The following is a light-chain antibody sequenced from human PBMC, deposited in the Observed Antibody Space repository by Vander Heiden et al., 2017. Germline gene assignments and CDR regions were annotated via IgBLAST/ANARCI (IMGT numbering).Light chain of an antibody. CDR2: EVS. Sequence: QSALPQPPSASGSPGQSVPISCPGTSSDVGGYNYVSWYQQHPGKAPKRMIYEVSKRPSGVPDRCSGSKSGNTASLTVSGLQAEDEADYYCSSYAGSNNLIFGGGTKLTVL. CDR1: SSDVGGYNY. CDR3: SSYAGSNNLI. V-gene: IGLV2-8*01. J-gene: IGLJ2*01.